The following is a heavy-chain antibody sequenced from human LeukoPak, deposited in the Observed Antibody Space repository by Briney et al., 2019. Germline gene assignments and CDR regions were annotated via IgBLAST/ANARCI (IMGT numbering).Heavy chain of an antibody. D-gene: IGHD3-3*01. CDR1: GGSISSYY. CDR3: ARDLSVLRFLEWFPGAHWFDP. V-gene: IGHV4-4*07. CDR2: IYTSGST. Sequence: SETLSLTCTVSGGSISSYYWSWIRQPAGKGLEWIGRIYTSGSTNYNPSLKSRVTMSVDTSKNQFSLKLSSVTAADTAVYYCARDLSVLRFLEWFPGAHWFDPWGQGTLVTVSS. J-gene: IGHJ5*02.